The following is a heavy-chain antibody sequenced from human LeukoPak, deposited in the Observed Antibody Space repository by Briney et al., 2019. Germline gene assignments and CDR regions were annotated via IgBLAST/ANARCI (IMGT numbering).Heavy chain of an antibody. J-gene: IGHJ4*02. D-gene: IGHD3-10*01. CDR1: GYTFTGYY. Sequence: ASVKVSCKASGYTFTGYYMHWVRQAPGQGLEWMGWINPNSGGTNYAQKFQGRVTMTRDTPISTAYMELSRVTSDDTAVYYRARVEVRGVLIADFDYWGQGTLVTVSS. CDR2: INPNSGGT. V-gene: IGHV1-2*02. CDR3: ARVEVRGVLIADFDY.